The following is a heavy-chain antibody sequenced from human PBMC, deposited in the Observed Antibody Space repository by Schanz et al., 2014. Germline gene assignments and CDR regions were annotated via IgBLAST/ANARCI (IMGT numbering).Heavy chain of an antibody. CDR1: GYSFSSYW. CDR3: ARHQYYYGSGSYYGSGYYGMDV. Sequence: EVQLVQSGAEVKKPGESLKISCKGSGYSFSSYWIGWVRQMPGKGLEWMGIIYPGDSDTRYRPSFQGQVTISADKSISTAYLQWSSLKASDTAMYYCARHQYYYGSGSYYGSGYYGMDVWGQGTTVTVSS. J-gene: IGHJ6*02. CDR2: IYPGDSDT. D-gene: IGHD3-10*01. V-gene: IGHV5-51*01.